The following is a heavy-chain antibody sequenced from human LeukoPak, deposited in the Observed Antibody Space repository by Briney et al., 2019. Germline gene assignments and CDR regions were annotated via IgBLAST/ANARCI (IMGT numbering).Heavy chain of an antibody. CDR1: GYSISSGYY. J-gene: IGHJ4*02. V-gene: IGHV4-38-2*02. D-gene: IGHD6-19*01. Sequence: SETLSLTCTVSGYSISSGYYRGWIRQPPGKGLEWIGSIYHSGTTYYNPSLKSRLTISVDTSKNQFSLKLKSVTAADTAVYFCARGSFASSGSSSFFDLWGRGTLVTVSS. CDR3: ARGSFASSGSSSFFDL. CDR2: IYHSGTT.